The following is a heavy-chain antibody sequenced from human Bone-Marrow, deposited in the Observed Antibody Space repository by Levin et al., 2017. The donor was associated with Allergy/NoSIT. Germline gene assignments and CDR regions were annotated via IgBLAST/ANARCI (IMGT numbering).Heavy chain of an antibody. CDR1: EFSLSSSAVG. CDR2: IYGDGDK. V-gene: IGHV2-5*02. Sequence: ESGPTLVKPTQTLTLTCTFSEFSLSSSAVGVGWIRQPPGKALEWLALIYGDGDKRYNPSQESRLTITKGTSNNQVVLTMTNMDPVDTATYFCAHNPFYDSSGNYLRGAFDVWGQGTVVTVSS. J-gene: IGHJ3*01. D-gene: IGHD3-22*01. CDR3: AHNPFYDSSGNYLRGAFDV.